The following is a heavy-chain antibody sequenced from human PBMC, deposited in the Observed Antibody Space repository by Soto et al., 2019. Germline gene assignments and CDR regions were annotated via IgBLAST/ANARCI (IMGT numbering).Heavy chain of an antibody. D-gene: IGHD3-22*01. CDR3: ARDSGYYDSSGYYFDY. CDR1: GFTFSSYS. CDR2: ISSSSSYI. V-gene: IGHV3-21*01. J-gene: IGHJ4*02. Sequence: EVQLVESGGGLDKTGGSLRLSCAASGFTFSSYSMNWVRQAPGKGLEWVSSISSSSSYIYYADSVKGRFTITRDNAKNSLYLQMNSLRAEDTAVYYCARDSGYYDSSGYYFDYWGQGTLVTVSA.